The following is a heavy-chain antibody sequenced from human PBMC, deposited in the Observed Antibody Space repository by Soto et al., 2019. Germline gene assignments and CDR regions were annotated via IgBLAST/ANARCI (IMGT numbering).Heavy chain of an antibody. J-gene: IGHJ6*02. D-gene: IGHD4-17*01. CDR2: IYCDDGK. V-gene: IGHV2-5*02. CDR3: AHNDYVDPQAAV. Sequence: QITLKESGPTLVKPAQTLTLTCTFSGFALSTSGVGVGWIRQPPGKALEWLELIYCDDGKRYSPSLKSRLTIPTYTATNRVVLTMSNMYPVDTATDYCAHNDYVDPQAAVWGQGTTVTVSS. CDR1: GFALSTSGVG.